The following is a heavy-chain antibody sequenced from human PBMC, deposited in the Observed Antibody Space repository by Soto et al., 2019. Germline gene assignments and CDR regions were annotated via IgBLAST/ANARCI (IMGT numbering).Heavy chain of an antibody. Sequence: QVHLVQSGAEVKKPGASVRISCKASGYTFNYYAIHWLRQAPGQRLEWMGMVNTGNGNTKYSQNFQGRVTVTRDTPANTPYRELTSLRSEDTAIYYSARGVHLPPSKAFWAQGTLAPLSS. J-gene: IGHJ4*02. V-gene: IGHV1-3*04. CDR2: VNTGNGNT. CDR1: GYTFNYYA. D-gene: IGHD1-1*01. CDR3: ARGVHLPPSKAF.